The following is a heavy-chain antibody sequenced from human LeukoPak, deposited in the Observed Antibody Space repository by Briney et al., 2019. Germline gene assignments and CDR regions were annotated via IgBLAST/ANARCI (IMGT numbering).Heavy chain of an antibody. V-gene: IGHV1-18*01. CDR3: ARDQYGDYFDY. J-gene: IGHJ4*02. D-gene: IGHD4-17*01. CDR1: GYTFTSYS. Sequence: ASVKVSCKASGYTFTSYSINWVRQAPGQGLEWMGWISTYNGNRNYAQKLQGRVTMTTDTSTSTAYMELRSLRCDDTAVYYCARDQYGDYFDYWGQGTLVTVSS. CDR2: ISTYNGNR.